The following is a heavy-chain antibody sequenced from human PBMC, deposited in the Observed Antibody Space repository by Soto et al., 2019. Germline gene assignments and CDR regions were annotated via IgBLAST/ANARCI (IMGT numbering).Heavy chain of an antibody. CDR2: ISGSGGGT. D-gene: IGHD1-1*01. CDR1: GFTFSSYA. CDR3: AKFGMATTKRSPLYYIGY. Sequence: EVQVLESGGGLVQPGGSLRLSCAASGFTFSSYAMSWVRQAPGKGLEWVSSISGSGGGTYYADSVKGRFTFSRDNPKNALYLQMNSLRAEDTAVYYCAKFGMATTKRSPLYYIGYWGQGALVTVSS. J-gene: IGHJ4*02. V-gene: IGHV3-23*01.